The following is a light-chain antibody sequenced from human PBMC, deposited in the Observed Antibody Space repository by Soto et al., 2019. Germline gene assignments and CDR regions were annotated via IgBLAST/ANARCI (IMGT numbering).Light chain of an antibody. CDR1: QSVSSN. J-gene: IGKJ5*01. V-gene: IGKV3-15*01. Sequence: EIVMTQSPATLSVSPGERATLSCRASQSVSSNLAWYQQKPGQAPRLLIYGASTRATGIPARFRGSGSGTEFTLTTSSLQSEYFAVYYCQQYNNWLFTFGQGTRLEIK. CDR2: GAS. CDR3: QQYNNWLFT.